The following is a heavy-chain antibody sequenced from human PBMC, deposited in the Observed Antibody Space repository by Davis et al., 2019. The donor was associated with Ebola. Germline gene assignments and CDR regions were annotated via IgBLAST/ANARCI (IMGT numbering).Heavy chain of an antibody. CDR3: ARLGFLGGQFDF. D-gene: IGHD3-16*01. J-gene: IGHJ4*02. V-gene: IGHV4-34*01. Sequence: SETLSLTCAVYGGSFSGYYWSWIRQPPGKGLEWIGEINHSGSTIYNPSLQSRVTISVDTSKNQFSLMLTSVTAADTAVYYCARLGFLGGQFDFWGQGTLVTVSA. CDR1: GGSFSGYY. CDR2: INHSGST.